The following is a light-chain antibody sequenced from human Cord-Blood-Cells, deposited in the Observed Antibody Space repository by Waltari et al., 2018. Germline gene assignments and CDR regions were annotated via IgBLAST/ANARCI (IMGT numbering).Light chain of an antibody. V-gene: IGKV2-28*01. CDR1: QSLLHSNGYNY. J-gene: IGKJ3*01. CDR2: LGS. Sequence: DIVMTQSPLSLPVPHGEPASTSCRSSQSLLHSNGYNYLDWYLPKPGQSPQLLIYLGSHRASGVPDRFSGSGSGTDFTLKISRVEAEDVGVYYCMQALQTPYTFGPGTKVDIK. CDR3: MQALQTPYT.